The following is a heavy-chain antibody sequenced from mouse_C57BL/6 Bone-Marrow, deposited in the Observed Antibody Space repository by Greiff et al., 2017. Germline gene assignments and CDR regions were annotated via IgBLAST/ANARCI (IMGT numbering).Heavy chain of an antibody. Sequence: ESGPGLVKPSQSLSLTCSVTGYSITSGYYWNWIRQFPGNKLEWMGYISYDGSNNYNPSLKNRISITRDTSKNQFFLKLNSVTTEDTATYYCARRGLGLYFDYWGQGTTLTVSS. CDR1: GYSITSGYY. CDR3: ARRGLGLYFDY. D-gene: IGHD4-1*01. CDR2: ISYDGSN. J-gene: IGHJ2*01. V-gene: IGHV3-6*01.